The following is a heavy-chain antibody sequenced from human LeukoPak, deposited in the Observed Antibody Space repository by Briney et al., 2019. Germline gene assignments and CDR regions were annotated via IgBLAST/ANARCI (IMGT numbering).Heavy chain of an antibody. CDR1: GGSFSGYY. CDR3: ARGTEWDDYYYYYMDV. V-gene: IGHV4-34*01. CDR2: INHSGST. Sequence: SETLSLTCAVYGGSFSGYYWSWTRQPPGKGLEWLGEINHSGSTNYNPSLKSRVTISVDTSKNQFSLKLSSVTAADTAVYYCARGTEWDDYYYYYMDVWGKGTTVTVSS. D-gene: IGHD1-26*01. J-gene: IGHJ6*03.